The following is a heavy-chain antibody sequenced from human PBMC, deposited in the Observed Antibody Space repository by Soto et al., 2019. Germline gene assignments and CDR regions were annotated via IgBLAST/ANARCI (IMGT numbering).Heavy chain of an antibody. V-gene: IGHV1-69*01. CDR1: GGTFYTYA. J-gene: IGHJ4*02. Sequence: QVHLVQSGAEVKRPGSSVRVSCRASGGTFYTYAFTWVRQAPGQGLEWMGGITPMIGTTKYAQKFHGRGTCSADESASTAYMELSNLRSDDTSVYYCARDVSVMTSVFGFWGQGTLITVSS. CDR3: ARDVSVMTSVFGF. CDR2: ITPMIGTT. D-gene: IGHD3-10*01.